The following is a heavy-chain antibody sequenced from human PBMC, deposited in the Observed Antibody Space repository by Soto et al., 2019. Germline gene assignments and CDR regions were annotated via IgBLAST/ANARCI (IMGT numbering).Heavy chain of an antibody. CDR3: ARGDYDFWSDLDY. Sequence: GGSLRLSCAASGFTFSSYSMNWVRQAPGKGLEWVSYISSSSSTIYYADSVKGRFTISRDNAKNSLYLQMNSLRAEDTAVYYCARGDYDFWSDLDYWGQGTLVTVSS. D-gene: IGHD3-3*01. J-gene: IGHJ4*02. CDR1: GFTFSSYS. CDR2: ISSSSSTI. V-gene: IGHV3-48*01.